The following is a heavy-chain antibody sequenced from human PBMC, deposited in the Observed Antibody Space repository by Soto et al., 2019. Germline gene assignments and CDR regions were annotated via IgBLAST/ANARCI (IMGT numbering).Heavy chain of an antibody. Sequence: GGSLRLSCAASGFTVSSNYMSWVRQAPGKGLEWVSVIYSGGSTYYADSVKGRFTISRDNSKNTLYLQMNSLRAEDTAVYYCARVYGIAVAGTLDFWGQGTLVTVSS. CDR2: IYSGGST. D-gene: IGHD6-19*01. CDR1: GFTVSSNY. V-gene: IGHV3-53*01. J-gene: IGHJ4*02. CDR3: ARVYGIAVAGTLDF.